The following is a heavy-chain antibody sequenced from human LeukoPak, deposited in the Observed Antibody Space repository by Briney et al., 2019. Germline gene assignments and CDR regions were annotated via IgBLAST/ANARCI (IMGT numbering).Heavy chain of an antibody. V-gene: IGHV4-39*01. CDR2: IYYSGST. D-gene: IGHD3-22*01. CDR3: VNYYDSSDYQQPNHFDY. Sequence: SQTLSLTCTVSGGSISSSSYYWGWIRQPPGKGLDWIGSIYYSGSTYYNPSLKSRFTISVDTSKNQFSLKLSSVTAADTAVYYCVNYYDSSDYQQPNHFDYWGQGTLVTVSS. J-gene: IGHJ4*02. CDR1: GGSISSSSYY.